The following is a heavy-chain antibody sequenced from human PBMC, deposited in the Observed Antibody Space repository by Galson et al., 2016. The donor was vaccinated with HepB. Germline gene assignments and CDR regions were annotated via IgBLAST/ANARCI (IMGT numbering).Heavy chain of an antibody. CDR1: GDSVSSNSAT. CDR2: TYYRSKWYN. CDR3: ERVRSVYSGYANPYYYGMDV. J-gene: IGHJ6*02. D-gene: IGHD5-12*01. V-gene: IGHV6-1*01. Sequence: CAISGDSVSSNSATWNWIRQSPSRGLEGLGRTYYRSKWYNDHALSVKSRITINPDTSKNQFSLQLNSVTPEDTAVYYCERVRSVYSGYANPYYYGMDVWGQGTTVTVSS.